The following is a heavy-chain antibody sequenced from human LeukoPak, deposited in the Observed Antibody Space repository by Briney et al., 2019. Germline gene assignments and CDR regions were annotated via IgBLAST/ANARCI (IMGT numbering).Heavy chain of an antibody. CDR2: IYYSGST. CDR1: GGSISSYY. CDR3: ARVTGYDWESFYDY. D-gene: IGHD5-12*01. J-gene: IGHJ4*02. V-gene: IGHV4-59*01. Sequence: SETLSLTCTVSGGSISSYYWSWIRQPPGKGLEWIGYIYYSGSTNYNPSLKSRVTISVDTSKNQFSLKLRSVTAADTAVYYCARVTGYDWESFYDYWGQGTLVTVSS.